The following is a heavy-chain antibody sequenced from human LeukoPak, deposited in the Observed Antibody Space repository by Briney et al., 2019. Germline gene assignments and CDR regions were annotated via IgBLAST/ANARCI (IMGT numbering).Heavy chain of an antibody. J-gene: IGHJ4*02. CDR1: GGSFSGYY. D-gene: IGHD6-13*01. CDR3: ARVRSRRYFDY. Sequence: SETLSLTCAVYGGSFSGYYWSWIRQPPGKGLEWIGEINHSRSTNYNPSLKSRVTISVDTSKNQFSLKLSSVTAADTAVYYCARVRSRRYFDYWGQGTLVTVSS. V-gene: IGHV4-34*01. CDR2: INHSRST.